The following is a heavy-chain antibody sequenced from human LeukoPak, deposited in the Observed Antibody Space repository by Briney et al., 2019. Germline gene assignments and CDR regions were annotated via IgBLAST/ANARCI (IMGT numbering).Heavy chain of an antibody. CDR1: GFTFSSYA. CDR2: ISGSGGST. Sequence: GGSLRLSCAASGFTFSSYAMSWVRQAPGKGLEWVSSISGSGGSTYYADSVKGRFTISRDNSKNTLYLQMNSLRAEDTAVYYCARRAGAYSHPYDYWGQGTLVTVSS. D-gene: IGHD4/OR15-4a*01. J-gene: IGHJ4*02. CDR3: ARRAGAYSHPYDY. V-gene: IGHV3-23*01.